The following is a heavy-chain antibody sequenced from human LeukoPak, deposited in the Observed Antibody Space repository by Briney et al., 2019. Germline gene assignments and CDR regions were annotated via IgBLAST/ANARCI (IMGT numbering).Heavy chain of an antibody. V-gene: IGHV1-2*02. CDR2: INCNSGGT. CDR3: ARDPKPYYYDSSGQLFYYYYMDV. Sequence: ASVKVSCKASGYTFTGYYMHWVRQAPGQGLEWMGWINCNSGGTNYAQKFQGRVTMTRDTSISTAYMELSRLRSDDTAVYYCARDPKPYYYDSSGQLFYYYYMDVWGKGTTVTISS. J-gene: IGHJ6*03. CDR1: GYTFTGYY. D-gene: IGHD3-22*01.